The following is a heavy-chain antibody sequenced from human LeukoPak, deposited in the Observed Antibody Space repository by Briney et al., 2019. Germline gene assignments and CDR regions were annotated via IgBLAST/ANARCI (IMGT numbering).Heavy chain of an antibody. V-gene: IGHV3-64D*06. CDR1: VFPFSSYA. CDR3: VKDSGSGSYRYYYYGMDV. J-gene: IGHJ6*04. D-gene: IGHD3-10*01. Sequence: GGPLRLSCSASVFPFSSYAMHCVRQSPGKGLEYVSAFSSNGGSTYYADSVKGRFTISRDNSKNTLYLQMSSLRAEDTAVYYCVKDSGSGSYRYYYYGMDVWGKGTTVTVSS. CDR2: FSSNGGST.